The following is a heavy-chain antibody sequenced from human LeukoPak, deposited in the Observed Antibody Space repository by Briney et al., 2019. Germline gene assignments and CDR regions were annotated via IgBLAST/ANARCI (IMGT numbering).Heavy chain of an antibody. Sequence: GGSLRLSCAASGFTFSSYGMHWVRQAPGKGLEWVAFIRYDGSNKYYADSVKGRFTISRDNSKNTLYLQMNSLRAEDTAVYYCAKGYYDFWSGYLDAFDIWGQGTMVTVSS. J-gene: IGHJ3*02. CDR2: IRYDGSNK. V-gene: IGHV3-30*02. CDR1: GFTFSSYG. D-gene: IGHD3-3*01. CDR3: AKGYYDFWSGYLDAFDI.